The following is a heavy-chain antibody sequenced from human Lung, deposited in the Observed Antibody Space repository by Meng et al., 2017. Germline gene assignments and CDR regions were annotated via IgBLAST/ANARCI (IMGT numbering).Heavy chain of an antibody. V-gene: IGHV4-34*01. CDR2: INHSGST. J-gene: IGHJ4*02. CDR1: GGSFSDYY. Sequence: QVRLNQWGQGLLKPSETLSLTCVVSGGSFSDYYWSWIRQPPGKGLEWIGEINHSGSTNYSPSLESRATISVDTSQNNLSLKLSSVTAADSAVYYCARGPTTMAHDFDYWGQGTLVTVSS. D-gene: IGHD4-11*01. CDR3: ARGPTTMAHDFDY.